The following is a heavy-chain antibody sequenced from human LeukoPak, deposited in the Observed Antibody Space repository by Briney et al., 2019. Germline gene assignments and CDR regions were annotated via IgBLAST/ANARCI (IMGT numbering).Heavy chain of an antibody. CDR1: GFTFSSSN. J-gene: IGHJ4*02. V-gene: IGHV3-30*03. Sequence: GGSLRLSCAGSGFTFSSSNMHWVRQSPGRGLEWVALISYDGTKTYYGESVKGRFTVSRDNSKNMLFLQMNSLSAEDTAIYYCEREWFGESNWGQGARVTVSS. CDR2: ISYDGTKT. CDR3: EREWFGESN. D-gene: IGHD3-10*01.